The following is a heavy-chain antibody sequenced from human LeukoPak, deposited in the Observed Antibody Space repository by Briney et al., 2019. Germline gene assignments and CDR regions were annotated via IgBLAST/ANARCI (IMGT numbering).Heavy chain of an antibody. D-gene: IGHD3-10*01. Sequence: PSETLSLTCTVSGGSISSYYWSWIRQPAGKGLEWIGEINHSGYTNYHPSLKSRVAISVDTSKKQFSLKLSSVTAADTAVYYCARGKGTLSYWGQGTLVSVSS. V-gene: IGHV4-34*01. CDR1: GGSISSYY. CDR2: INHSGYT. CDR3: ARGKGTLSY. J-gene: IGHJ4*02.